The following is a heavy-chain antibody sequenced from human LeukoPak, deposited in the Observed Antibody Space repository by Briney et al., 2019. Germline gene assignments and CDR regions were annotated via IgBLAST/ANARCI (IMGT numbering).Heavy chain of an antibody. CDR1: GGSISSSSYY. CDR3: ARGPDSSGYYYFDF. Sequence: SETLSLTCTVSGGSISSSSYYWGWIRQPPGKGLEWIGSIYYSGSTYYNPSLKSRVTISVDTSKNQFSLKLSSVTAADTAVYYCARGPDSSGYYYFDFWGQGTLVTVSS. V-gene: IGHV4-39*07. J-gene: IGHJ4*02. CDR2: IYYSGST. D-gene: IGHD3-22*01.